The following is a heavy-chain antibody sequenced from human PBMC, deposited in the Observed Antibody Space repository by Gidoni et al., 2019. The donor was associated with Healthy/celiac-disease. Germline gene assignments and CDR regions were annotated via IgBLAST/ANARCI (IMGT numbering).Heavy chain of an antibody. D-gene: IGHD3-22*01. Sequence: QVQLQESGPGLVKPSETLSLTCTVSGGSISSYYWSWIRQPPGKGLEWIGYIYYSGSTNYNPSLKSRVTISVDTSKNQFSLKLSSVTAADTAVYYCARHAYYYDSSGYYWDLDYWGQGTLVTVSS. J-gene: IGHJ4*02. CDR1: GGSISSYY. CDR3: ARHAYYYDSSGYYWDLDY. CDR2: IYYSGST. V-gene: IGHV4-59*08.